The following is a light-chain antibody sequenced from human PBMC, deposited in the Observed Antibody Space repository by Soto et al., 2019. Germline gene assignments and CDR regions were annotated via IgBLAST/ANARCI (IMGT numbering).Light chain of an antibody. J-gene: IGKJ2*01. CDR2: GAS. V-gene: IGKV3-15*01. CDR3: QQYNNWPRT. Sequence: EIVMTQSPATLSVSPGERATVSCRASQSVSSILAWYQQKPGQPPRLLIYGASPRATGIPARFRGSGSGTEFTLTIASLQSGHFAVYDCQQYNNWPRTFGQGNKLEIK. CDR1: QSVSSI.